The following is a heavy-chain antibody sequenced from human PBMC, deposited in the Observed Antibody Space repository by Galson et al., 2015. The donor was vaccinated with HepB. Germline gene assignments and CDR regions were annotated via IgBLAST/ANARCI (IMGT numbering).Heavy chain of an antibody. CDR1: GFTFSSYA. CDR3: ARDVRWELLRN. V-gene: IGHV3-30*04. CDR2: ISYDGSNK. Sequence: SLRLSCAASGFTFSSYAMHWVRQAPGKGLEWVAVISYDGSNKYYADSVKGRFTISRDNSKNTLYLQMNSLRAEDTAVYYCARDVRWELLRNWGQGTLVTVSS. D-gene: IGHD1-26*01. J-gene: IGHJ4*02.